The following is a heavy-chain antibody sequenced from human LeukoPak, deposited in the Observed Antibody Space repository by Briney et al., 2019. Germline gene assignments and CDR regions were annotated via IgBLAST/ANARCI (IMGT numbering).Heavy chain of an antibody. J-gene: IGHJ4*02. CDR1: GGSISSYY. CDR3: ATHSRYDSSGYYSDY. V-gene: IGHV4-59*01. D-gene: IGHD3-22*01. Sequence: SSETLPLTCTVSGGSISSYYWSWIRQPPGKGLEWIGYIYYSGSTNYNPSLKSRVTISVDKSKNQFSLRLSSVTAADTAVYYCATHSRYDSSGYYSDYWGQGTLVTVSS. CDR2: IYYSGST.